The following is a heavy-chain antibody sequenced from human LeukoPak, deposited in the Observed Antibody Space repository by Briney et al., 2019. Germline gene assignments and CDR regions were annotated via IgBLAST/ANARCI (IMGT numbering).Heavy chain of an antibody. V-gene: IGHV4-59*01. CDR2: IYYSGST. CDR3: ARVVGDFWSGYHDY. Sequence: PSETLSLTCTVSGGSICSYYWSWIRQPPGKGLEWIGYIYYSGSTNYNPSLKSRVTISVDTSKNQFSLKLSSVTAADTAVYYCARVVGDFWSGYHDYWGQGTLVTVSS. D-gene: IGHD3-3*01. CDR1: GGSICSYY. J-gene: IGHJ4*02.